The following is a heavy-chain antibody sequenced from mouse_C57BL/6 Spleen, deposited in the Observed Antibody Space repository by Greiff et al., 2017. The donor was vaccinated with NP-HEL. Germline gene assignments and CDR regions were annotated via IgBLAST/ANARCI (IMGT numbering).Heavy chain of an antibody. CDR3: ARVYYGSSLFDY. CDR1: GYTFTSYW. D-gene: IGHD1-1*01. V-gene: IGHV1-55*01. CDR2: IYPGSGST. J-gene: IGHJ2*01. Sequence: QVQLQQPGAELVKPGASVKMSCKASGYTFTSYWITWVKQRPGQGLEWIGDIYPGSGSTNYNEKFKSKATLTVDTSSSTAYMQLSSLTSEDSAVYYCARVYYGSSLFDYWGQGTTRTVSS.